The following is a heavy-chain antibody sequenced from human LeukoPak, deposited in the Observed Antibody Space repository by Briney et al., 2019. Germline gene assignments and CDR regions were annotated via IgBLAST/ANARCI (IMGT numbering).Heavy chain of an antibody. V-gene: IGHV3-9*01. CDR3: AKDYYDSSGYYSLFDY. CDR1: GFTFDDYA. D-gene: IGHD3-22*01. CDR2: ISWNSGSI. J-gene: IGHJ4*02. Sequence: GRSLRLSCAASGFTFDDYAMHWVRQAPGKGLEWVSGISWNSGSIGYADSVKGRFTISRDNAKNSLYLQMNSLRAEDTALYYCAKDYYDSSGYYSLFDYWGQGTLVTVSS.